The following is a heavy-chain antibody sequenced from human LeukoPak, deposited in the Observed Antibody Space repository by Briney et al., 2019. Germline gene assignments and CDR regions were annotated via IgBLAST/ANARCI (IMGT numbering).Heavy chain of an antibody. CDR3: ARGYYDYVWGSYRPSPFRYYYYMDV. CDR1: GGSINSSSYY. Sequence: SETLSLTCAVSGGSINSSSYYWGWIRQPPGKGLEWIGYIYYSGSTNYNPSLKSRVTISVDTSKNQFSLKLSSVTAADTAVYYCARGYYDYVWGSYRPSPFRYYYYMDVWGKGTTVTVSS. D-gene: IGHD3-16*02. J-gene: IGHJ6*03. CDR2: IYYSGST. V-gene: IGHV4-61*05.